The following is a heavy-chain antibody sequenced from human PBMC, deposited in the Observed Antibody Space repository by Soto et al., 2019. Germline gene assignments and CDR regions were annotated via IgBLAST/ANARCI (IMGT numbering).Heavy chain of an antibody. CDR1: GFTFSSYW. Sequence: GGSLRLSCAASGFTFSSYWMSWVRQAPGRGLEWMANIKYDGSEKYYVDSVKGRLTISRDNAKNSLYLQMNSLRAEDTAVYYCASSPHKDSRPDYWGQGTLVTVS. CDR2: IKYDGSEK. D-gene: IGHD3-22*01. CDR3: ASSPHKDSRPDY. V-gene: IGHV3-7*03. J-gene: IGHJ4*02.